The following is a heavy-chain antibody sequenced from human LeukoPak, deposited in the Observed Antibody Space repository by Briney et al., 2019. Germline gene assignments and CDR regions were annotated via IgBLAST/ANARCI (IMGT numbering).Heavy chain of an antibody. J-gene: IGHJ3*02. D-gene: IGHD3-22*01. CDR2: IYYSGST. CDR3: ARDPYYYDSSGYGRYAFDI. Sequence: SETLSLTCTVSGGSISSSSYYWGWIRQPPGKGLEWIGSIYYSGSTFYNPSLKSRVTISVDKSKNQFSLKLSSVTAADTAVYYCARDPYYYDSSGYGRYAFDIWGQGTMVTVSS. V-gene: IGHV4-39*07. CDR1: GGSISSSSYY.